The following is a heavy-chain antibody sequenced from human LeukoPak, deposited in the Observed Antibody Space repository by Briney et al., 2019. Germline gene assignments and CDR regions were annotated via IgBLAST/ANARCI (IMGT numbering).Heavy chain of an antibody. J-gene: IGHJ4*02. CDR1: GFTFSTYA. CDR3: ASNAYSRGRLSFFDS. D-gene: IGHD6-19*01. V-gene: IGHV3-23*01. Sequence: GSLRLSCAASGFTFSTYAMAWVRQAPGKGLEWVSGLTGSGATTYYADSVRGRFTISRDNSQNMLYLQMNSLRVEDTAVYFCASNAYSRGRLSFFDSWGQGTLVSVPS. CDR2: LTGSGATT.